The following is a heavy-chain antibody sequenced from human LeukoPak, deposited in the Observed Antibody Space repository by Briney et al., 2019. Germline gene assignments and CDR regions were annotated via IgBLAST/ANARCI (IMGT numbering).Heavy chain of an antibody. Sequence: GGSLRLSCAASGFTFSSYGMHWVRQAPGKGLEWGAVIWYDGSNKYYADSVKGRFTISRDNSKNTLYLQMNSLRAEDTAVYYCARASDKGAHILTGYDYYFDYWGQGTLVTVSS. CDR2: IWYDGSNK. CDR3: ARASDKGAHILTGYDYYFDY. J-gene: IGHJ4*02. D-gene: IGHD3-9*01. V-gene: IGHV3-33*01. CDR1: GFTFSSYG.